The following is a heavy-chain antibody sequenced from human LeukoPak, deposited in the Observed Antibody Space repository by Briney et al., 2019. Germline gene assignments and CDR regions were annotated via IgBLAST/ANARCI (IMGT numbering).Heavy chain of an antibody. CDR3: AKAMDAIVVVTVIQT. CDR2: VSGSDGST. CDR1: GFAFNSYA. V-gene: IGHV3-23*01. Sequence: PGGSLRLSCAASGFAFNSYAMNWVRQAPGKGLEWVSVVSGSDGSTYYADSVKGRFTISRDNSKNTLSLQMNSLRGEDTAVYYCAKAMDAIVVVTVIQTWGQGTLVTVSS. J-gene: IGHJ5*02. D-gene: IGHD2-21*02.